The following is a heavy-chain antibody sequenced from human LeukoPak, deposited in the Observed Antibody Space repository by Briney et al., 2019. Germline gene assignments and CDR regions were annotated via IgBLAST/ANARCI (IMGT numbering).Heavy chain of an antibody. D-gene: IGHD6-6*01. CDR2: ISRSSSYI. CDR1: GFTFSTYS. CDR3: ARESLGVNIASRPSDY. V-gene: IGHV3-21*01. J-gene: IGHJ4*02. Sequence: GESLRLSCAASGFTFSTYSMNWVRQAPGKGLEWVSSISRSSSYIYYADSVKGRFTISRDDAKNSLFLQMNSLRAEDTAMYYCARESLGVNIASRPSDYWGQGTLVTVSS.